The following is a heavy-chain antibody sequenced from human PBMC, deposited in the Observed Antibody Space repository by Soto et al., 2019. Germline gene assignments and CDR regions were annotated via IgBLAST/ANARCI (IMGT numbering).Heavy chain of an antibody. V-gene: IGHV1-18*01. CDR3: AREGSNFGACDG. Sequence: SVEVSCKESRYSFTSNCMCWVRQDPGQGLEWMGMISAYNGNTNYAQKFQGRVTMTTDTSTSTVYMELSSLRSEDTAVYYCAREGSNFGACDGWGQGTLVTVSS. CDR2: ISAYNGNT. J-gene: IGHJ4*02. D-gene: IGHD4-17*01. CDR1: RYSFTSNC.